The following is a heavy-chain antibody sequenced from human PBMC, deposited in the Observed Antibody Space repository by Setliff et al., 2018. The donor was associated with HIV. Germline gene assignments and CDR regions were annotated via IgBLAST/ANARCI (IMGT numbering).Heavy chain of an antibody. CDR3: ARASLRCHLDY. V-gene: IGHV4-59*06. CDR1: GGSISGFY. D-gene: IGHD4-17*01. CDR2: ITYSGSA. Sequence: PSETLSLTCTVSGGSISGFYWNWIRQSAGKGLQWIGYITYSGSAYYNPSLKSRVTISIDTSNNQISLRLSSVTAADTAMYYCARASLRCHLDYWGQGTLVTVSS. J-gene: IGHJ4*02.